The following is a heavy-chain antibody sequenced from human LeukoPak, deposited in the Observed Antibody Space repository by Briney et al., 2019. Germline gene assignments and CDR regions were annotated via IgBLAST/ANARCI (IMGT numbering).Heavy chain of an antibody. Sequence: PSETLSLTCAVYGGSFSGYYWSWIRQPPGKGLEWIGEINHSGSTNYNPSLKSRVTISVDTSKNQFSLKLSSVTAADTAVYYCARRGYYYDSSGYYPMVGMRFDYWGQGTLVTVSS. J-gene: IGHJ4*02. D-gene: IGHD3-22*01. CDR1: GGSFSGYY. V-gene: IGHV4-34*01. CDR2: INHSGST. CDR3: ARRGYYYDSSGYYPMVGMRFDY.